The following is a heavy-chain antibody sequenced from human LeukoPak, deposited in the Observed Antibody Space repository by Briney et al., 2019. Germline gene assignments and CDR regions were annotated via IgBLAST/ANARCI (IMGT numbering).Heavy chain of an antibody. CDR3: TTFTLGYCSSTSCYGPFDI. Sequence: GGSLRLSCAASGFTFCNAWMSWVRQAPGKGLEWVGRIKSKTDGGTTDYAAPVKGRFTISRDDSKNTLYLQMNSLKTEDTAVYYCTTFTLGYCSSTSCYGPFDIWGQGTMVTVSS. J-gene: IGHJ3*02. D-gene: IGHD2-2*01. CDR2: IKSKTDGGTT. V-gene: IGHV3-15*01. CDR1: GFTFCNAW.